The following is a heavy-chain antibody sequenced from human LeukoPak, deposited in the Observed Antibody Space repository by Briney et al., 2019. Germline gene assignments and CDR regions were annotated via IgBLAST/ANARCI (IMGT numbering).Heavy chain of an antibody. CDR1: GGSISSGSYY. V-gene: IGHV4-61*02. CDR2: IYTSGST. D-gene: IGHD3-3*01. CDR3: ARGWGYYDFYY. Sequence: SETLSLTCTVSGGSISSGSYYWSWIRQPAGKGLEWIGRIYTSGSTNYNPSLKSRVTMSVDTSKNQFSLKLSSVTAADTAVYYCARGWGYYDFYYWGQGTLVTVSS. J-gene: IGHJ4*02.